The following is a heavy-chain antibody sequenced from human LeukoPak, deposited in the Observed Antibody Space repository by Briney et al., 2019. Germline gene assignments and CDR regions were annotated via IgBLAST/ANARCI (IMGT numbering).Heavy chain of an antibody. CDR3: ARVESPYYYGSGSYHFDY. CDR2: IIPILGIA. D-gene: IGHD3-10*01. Sequence: SVKVSCKASGGTFSSYAISWVRQAPGQGLEWMGRIIPILGIANYAQKFQGRVTITADKSTSTAYMELSSLRSEDTAVYYCARVESPYYYGSGSYHFDYWGQGTLVTVSS. V-gene: IGHV1-69*04. CDR1: GGTFSSYA. J-gene: IGHJ4*02.